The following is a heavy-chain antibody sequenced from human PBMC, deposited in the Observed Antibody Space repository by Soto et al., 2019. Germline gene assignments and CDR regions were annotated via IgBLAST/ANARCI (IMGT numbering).Heavy chain of an antibody. Sequence: EVQLVESGGGVVQPGGSLRLSCAASGFTFSSYWMHWVRQAPGKGLVWVSRINIDGSRISYADSVKGRCTISRDNAKNTLYMEMNSLRAADTAVYYCIRGDGDRYDGNGYLGRHWGQGTLVTVSS. CDR3: IRGDGDRYDGNGYLGRH. D-gene: IGHD3-22*01. J-gene: IGHJ4*02. CDR2: INIDGSRI. V-gene: IGHV3-74*01. CDR1: GFTFSSYW.